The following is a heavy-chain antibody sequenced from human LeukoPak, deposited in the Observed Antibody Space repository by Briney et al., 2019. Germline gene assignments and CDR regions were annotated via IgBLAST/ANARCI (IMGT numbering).Heavy chain of an antibody. J-gene: IGHJ4*02. V-gene: IGHV3-7*01. CDR1: GFTFSSYW. CDR3: ARGHLRGVADY. D-gene: IGHD3-10*01. Sequence: PGGSLRLSCAASGFTFSSYWMSWVRQAPGKGLEWVANIKQDGSEKYYVDSVKGRFTISRDNVKNSLYLQMNSLRAEDTAVYYCARGHLRGVADYWGQGTLVTVSS. CDR2: IKQDGSEK.